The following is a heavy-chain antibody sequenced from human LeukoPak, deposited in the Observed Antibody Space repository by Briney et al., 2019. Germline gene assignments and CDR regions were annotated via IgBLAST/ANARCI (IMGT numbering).Heavy chain of an antibody. J-gene: IGHJ5*02. D-gene: IGHD2-2*01. Sequence: ASVKVSYKASDYTFTSYGISWVRQAPGQGLEWMGWISAYNGNTNYAQKLQGRVTMTTDTSTTTAYMELRSLRSDDTAVYYCARGYCSSTSCYGPSGWFDPWGQGTLVTVSS. CDR3: ARGYCSSTSCYGPSGWFDP. V-gene: IGHV1-18*01. CDR2: ISAYNGNT. CDR1: DYTFTSYG.